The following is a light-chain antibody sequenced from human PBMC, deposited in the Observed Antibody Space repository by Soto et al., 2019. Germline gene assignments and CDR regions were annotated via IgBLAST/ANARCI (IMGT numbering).Light chain of an antibody. V-gene: IGKV3-15*01. CDR2: YAS. CDR3: PHYSNWPPT. Sequence: EVVMTQSPATLSVSPGERVTLSCRASESVHRNLAWYQQKPGQGPSLLIYYASTRATGVPDRFTGSGSGTEFTLTISSLQSEDLGVYHCPHYSNWPPTFGPGTKVEIK. CDR1: ESVHRN. J-gene: IGKJ3*01.